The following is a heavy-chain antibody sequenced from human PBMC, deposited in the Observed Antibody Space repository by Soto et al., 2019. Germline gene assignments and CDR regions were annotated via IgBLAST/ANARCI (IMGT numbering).Heavy chain of an antibody. J-gene: IGHJ5*02. V-gene: IGHV3-7*05. Sequence: GGSLRLSCEVSGFIFNDYWMTWFRQAPGKGLEWVAKIRPDGSDKRYGDSVKGRFTISRDNARNSLYLEMNSLRAEDTAVFYCARGRGDFGNWFDPWGQGTLVTVSS. CDR1: GFIFNDYW. CDR3: ARGRGDFGNWFDP. D-gene: IGHD3-16*01. CDR2: IRPDGSDK.